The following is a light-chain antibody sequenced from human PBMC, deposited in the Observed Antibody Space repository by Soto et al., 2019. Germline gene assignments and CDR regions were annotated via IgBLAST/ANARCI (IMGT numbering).Light chain of an antibody. V-gene: IGLV2-14*01. Sequence: QSVLTQPASVSGSPGQSMTISCTGSSCDVGAYHFVSWYQHHPGKAPKLILYEVTARPSGVSSRFSGSKSGNTASLTISGLQADDEANYYCSSYTSSNTPYVFGTGTKVTVL. CDR2: EVT. CDR3: SSYTSSNTPYV. J-gene: IGLJ1*01. CDR1: SCDVGAYHF.